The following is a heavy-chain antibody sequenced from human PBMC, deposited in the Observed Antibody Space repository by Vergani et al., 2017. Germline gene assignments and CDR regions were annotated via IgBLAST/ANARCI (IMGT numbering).Heavy chain of an antibody. CDR3: ARAKRGRLEVGATDS. D-gene: IGHD3-22*01. Sequence: QEQLVQSGSELKKPGASVKVSCKASGYSFNNYAIHWVRQAPGQGLEWIGWINPTTGNPTYARAFTGRFVFSLDTSISTAYLQIGSLKAEDTAVYFCARAKRGRLEVGATDSWGQGTLLTVSS. CDR2: INPTTGNP. V-gene: IGHV7-4-1*01. CDR1: GYSFNNYA. J-gene: IGHJ4*02.